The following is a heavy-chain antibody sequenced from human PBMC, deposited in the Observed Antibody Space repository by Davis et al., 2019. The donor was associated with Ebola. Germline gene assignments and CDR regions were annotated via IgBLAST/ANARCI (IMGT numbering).Heavy chain of an antibody. CDR1: GFTFSGSA. Sequence: GESLKISCAASGFTFSGSAMHWVRQASGKGLEWVGRIRSKANSYATAYAASVKGRVTISRDDSKNTAYLQMNSLKTEDTAVYYCTSTVTNGDYWGQGTLVTVSS. CDR3: TSTVTNGDY. V-gene: IGHV3-73*01. CDR2: IRSKANSYAT. J-gene: IGHJ4*02. D-gene: IGHD4-17*01.